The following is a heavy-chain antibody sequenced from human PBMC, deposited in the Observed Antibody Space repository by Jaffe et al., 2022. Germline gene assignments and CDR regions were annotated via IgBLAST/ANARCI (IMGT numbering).Heavy chain of an antibody. J-gene: IGHJ4*02. V-gene: IGHV3-73*02. CDR1: GFTFSGSA. CDR2: IRNKANSFAT. CDR3: TSPAGGSGWYFNY. Sequence: EVQLVESGGGLVQPGGSLKLSCAASGFTFSGSAVHWVRQASGKGLEWVGRIRNKANSFATAYAASVKGRFSISRDDSKNTAYLQMNSLKTEDTAVYYCTSPAGGSGWYFNYWGRGTLVTVSS. D-gene: IGHD6-19*01.